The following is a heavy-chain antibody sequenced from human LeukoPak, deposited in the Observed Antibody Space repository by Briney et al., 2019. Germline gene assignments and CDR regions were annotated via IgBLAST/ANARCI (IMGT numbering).Heavy chain of an antibody. D-gene: IGHD5-18*01. CDR1: GFTFSSYS. V-gene: IGHV3-21*01. J-gene: IGHJ3*02. CDR3: ASENKRGYSYGSPTDAFDI. Sequence: GGSLRLSCAASGFTFSSYSKNWVRQAPGKGLEWVSSISSGSSYIYYADSVKGRFTISRDNAKKSLFLDMNSLRAEDTAVYYCASENKRGYSYGSPTDAFDIWGQGTMVTVSS. CDR2: ISSGSSYI.